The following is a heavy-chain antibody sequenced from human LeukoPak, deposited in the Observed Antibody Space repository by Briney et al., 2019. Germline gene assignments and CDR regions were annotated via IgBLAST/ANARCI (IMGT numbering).Heavy chain of an antibody. CDR1: GYTLTELS. Sequence: ASVKVSCKVSGYTLTELSMHWVRQAPGKGLEWMGGFDPEDGETIYAQKFQGRVTITADESTSTAYMELSSLRSEDTAVYYCARFGDTMVRGVISHYWGQGTLVTVSS. CDR3: ARFGDTMVRGVISHY. V-gene: IGHV1-24*01. CDR2: FDPEDGET. J-gene: IGHJ4*02. D-gene: IGHD3-10*01.